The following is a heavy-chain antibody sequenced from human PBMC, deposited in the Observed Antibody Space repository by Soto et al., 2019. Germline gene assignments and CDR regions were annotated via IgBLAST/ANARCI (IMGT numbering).Heavy chain of an antibody. D-gene: IGHD5-12*01. Sequence: GASVKVSCKASGYTFASYAISWMRQAPGQGLEWMGWISAYNGNTNYAQKLQGRVTMTTDTSTSTAYMELSSLRSEDTAVYYCASSVAKYYYYGMDVWGQGTTVTVSS. CDR1: GYTFASYA. CDR2: ISAYNGNT. CDR3: ASSVAKYYYYGMDV. J-gene: IGHJ6*02. V-gene: IGHV1-18*01.